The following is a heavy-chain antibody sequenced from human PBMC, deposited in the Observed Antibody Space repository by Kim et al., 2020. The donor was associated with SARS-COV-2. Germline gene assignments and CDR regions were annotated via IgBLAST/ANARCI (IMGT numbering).Heavy chain of an antibody. CDR3: ARDYYGSGNGFDL. Sequence: HQSCNSRVPISVDTSRKQFSLKLGSVIAADTAVYYCARDYYGSGNGFDLWGRGTLVTVSS. V-gene: IGHV4-39*07. D-gene: IGHD3-10*01. J-gene: IGHJ2*01.